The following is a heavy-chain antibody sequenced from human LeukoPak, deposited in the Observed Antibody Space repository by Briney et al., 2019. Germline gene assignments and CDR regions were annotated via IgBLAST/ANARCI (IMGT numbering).Heavy chain of an antibody. CDR2: ISSSSSYI. V-gene: IGHV3-21*01. Sequence: GGSLRLSCAASGFTFSSYSMNWVRQAPGKGLEWVSSISSSSSYIYYADSVKGRFTISRDNAKNSLYLQMNSLRAEDTAVYYCARDGPGIAAAGTPLGYWGQGTLVTVSS. D-gene: IGHD6-13*01. CDR1: GFTFSSYS. J-gene: IGHJ4*02. CDR3: ARDGPGIAAAGTPLGY.